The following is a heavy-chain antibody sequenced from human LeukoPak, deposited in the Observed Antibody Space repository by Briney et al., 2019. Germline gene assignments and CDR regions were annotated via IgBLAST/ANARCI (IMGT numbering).Heavy chain of an antibody. D-gene: IGHD2-21*02. CDR3: ARGHHVVVATATWASDAFDL. V-gene: IGHV5-51*01. J-gene: IGHJ3*01. Sequence: GESLKISCKGSGYSFTTYWIAWVRQMPGKGLECMGIIFPGDSDSRLSPSLQGQVTISADKSISTAYLQWNSLKASDTAMYYCARGHHVVVATATWASDAFDLWGQGTMVTVSS. CDR1: GYSFTTYW. CDR2: IFPGDSDS.